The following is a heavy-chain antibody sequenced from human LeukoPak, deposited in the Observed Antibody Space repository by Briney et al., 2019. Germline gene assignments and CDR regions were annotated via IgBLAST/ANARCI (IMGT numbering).Heavy chain of an antibody. CDR1: GGTFSSYA. J-gene: IGHJ4*02. V-gene: IGHV1-18*01. CDR2: ISAYNGNT. D-gene: IGHD3-3*01. CDR3: ARPLGDFWSGPYYFDY. Sequence: ASVKVSCKASGGTFSSYAISWVRQAPGQGLEWMGWISAYNGNTNYAQKLQGRVTMTTDTSTSTAYMELRSLRSDDTAVYYCARPLGDFWSGPYYFDYWGQGTLVTVSS.